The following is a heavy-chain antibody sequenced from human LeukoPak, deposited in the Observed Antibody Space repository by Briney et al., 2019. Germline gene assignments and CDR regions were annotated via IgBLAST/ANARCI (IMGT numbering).Heavy chain of an antibody. CDR3: ARERGYYCSTGSCYFDY. CDR1: GYTFADHW. V-gene: IGHV5-51*01. J-gene: IGHJ4*02. CDR2: IYAGDSDT. D-gene: IGHD2-15*01. Sequence: GESLQISCKTSGYTFADHWIGWVRQMPGVGLEWMGIIYAGDSDTRYSPSFQGQVTISADKSTRTAYLQWSSLKASDTAMYYCARERGYYCSTGSCYFDYWGQGTQVTVS.